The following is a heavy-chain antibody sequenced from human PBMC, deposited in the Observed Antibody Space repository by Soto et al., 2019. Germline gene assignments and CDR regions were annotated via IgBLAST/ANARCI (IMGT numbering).Heavy chain of an antibody. V-gene: IGHV3-53*02. J-gene: IGHJ4*02. D-gene: IGHD6-13*01. CDR1: GFTVSSNY. CDR2: IYSGGST. Sequence: EVQLVETGGGLIQPGGSLRLSCAASGFTVSSNYMSWVRQAPGKGLEWVSVIYSGGSTYYADSVKGRFTISRDNSKNTLYLQMNSLRAEDTAVYYCARGGPLAAATTPLDYWGQGTLVTVSS. CDR3: ARGGPLAAATTPLDY.